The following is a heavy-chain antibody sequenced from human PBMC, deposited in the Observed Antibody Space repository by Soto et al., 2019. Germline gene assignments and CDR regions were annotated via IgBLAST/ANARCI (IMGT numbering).Heavy chain of an antibody. D-gene: IGHD3-10*01. Sequence: GGSLRLSCAASGFTFSSYAMHWVRQAPGKGLEWVAVISYDGSNKYYADSVKGRFTISRDNSKNTLYLQMNSLRAEDTAVYYCASPKRPLRFGELSYFDYWGQGTLVTVSS. CDR2: ISYDGSNK. CDR3: ASPKRPLRFGELSYFDY. CDR1: GFTFSSYA. V-gene: IGHV3-30-3*01. J-gene: IGHJ4*02.